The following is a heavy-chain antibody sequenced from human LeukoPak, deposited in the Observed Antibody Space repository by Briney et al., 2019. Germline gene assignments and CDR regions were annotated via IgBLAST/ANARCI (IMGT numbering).Heavy chain of an antibody. J-gene: IGHJ3*02. Sequence: GGSLRLSCAASGFTFSSYGMHWVRQAPGKGLEWVAVISYDGSNKYYADSVKGRFTISRDNSKNTLYLQMNSLRAEDTAVYYCAKTSVTGELAFDIWGQGTMVTVSS. V-gene: IGHV3-30*18. CDR1: GFTFSSYG. D-gene: IGHD7-27*01. CDR3: AKTSVTGELAFDI. CDR2: ISYDGSNK.